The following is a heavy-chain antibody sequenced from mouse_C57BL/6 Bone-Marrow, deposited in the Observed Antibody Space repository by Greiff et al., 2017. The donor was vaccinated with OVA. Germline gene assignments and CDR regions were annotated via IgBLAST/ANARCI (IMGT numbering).Heavy chain of an antibody. J-gene: IGHJ4*01. CDR1: GFSLSTSGMG. V-gene: IGHV8-12*01. CDR2: IYWDDDK. Sequence: QVTLKESGPGILQSSQTLSLTCSFSGFSLSTSGMGVSWIRQPSGKGLEWLAHIYWDDDKRYNPSLKSRLTISKDTSRNQVFLKITSVDTADTATYYCARRAVPYYYAMDYWGQGTSVTVSS. CDR3: ARRAVPYYYAMDY.